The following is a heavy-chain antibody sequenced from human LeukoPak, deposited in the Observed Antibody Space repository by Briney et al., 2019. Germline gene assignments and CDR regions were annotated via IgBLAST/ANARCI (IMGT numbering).Heavy chain of an antibody. CDR3: ARGTYAFWSGSFDY. V-gene: IGHV3-30-3*01. D-gene: IGHD3-3*01. CDR2: ISSDGRNK. Sequence: ATSLRLSCAASGFTFTTFPIHWVRQAPGKGLEWVAVISSDGRNKYYADSVKGRFTISRDNSKNTLCVQMNSLRAEDTAIYYCARGTYAFWSGSFDYWGQGTLVTVSS. CDR1: GFTFTTFP. J-gene: IGHJ4*02.